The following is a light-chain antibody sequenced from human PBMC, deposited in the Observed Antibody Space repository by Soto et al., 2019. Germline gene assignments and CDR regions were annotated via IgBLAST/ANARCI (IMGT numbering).Light chain of an antibody. CDR2: DAS. Sequence: EIVLTQSPATLSLSPGERATLSCRASQSVNSNLAWYQQKPGQAPRLLIFDASNRATGIPARFSGSGSRTVFTLTISSLEPEDFAVYYCQQRSNWPPYTFGQGTKLEIK. V-gene: IGKV3-11*01. CDR1: QSVNSN. J-gene: IGKJ2*01. CDR3: QQRSNWPPYT.